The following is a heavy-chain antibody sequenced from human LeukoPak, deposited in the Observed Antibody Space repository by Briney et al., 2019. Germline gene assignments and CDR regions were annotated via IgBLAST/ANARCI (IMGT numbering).Heavy chain of an antibody. J-gene: IGHJ4*02. D-gene: IGHD1-26*01. Sequence: GGSLRLSCAASGFTFYNSGVGWVRQAPGKGLEWISAISDSGGLTYYADSVKGRFTISRDDSKNTLYLQMNSLKAEDTAVYYCAIEQWELKYWGQGTLVTVSS. CDR3: AIEQWELKY. V-gene: IGHV3-23*01. CDR1: GFTFYNSG. CDR2: ISDSGGLT.